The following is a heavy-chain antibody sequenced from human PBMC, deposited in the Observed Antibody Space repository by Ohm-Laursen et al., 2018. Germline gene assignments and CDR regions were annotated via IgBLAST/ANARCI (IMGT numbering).Heavy chain of an antibody. D-gene: IGHD3-3*01. V-gene: IGHV1-2*02. CDR3: ARYDFWSGPSYYFDY. J-gene: IGHJ4*02. Sequence: GSSVKVSCKTSGGTFSSYAISWVRQAPGQGLEWMGWINPNSGGTNYAQKFQGRVTMTRDTSISTAYMELSRLRSDDTAVYYCARYDFWSGPSYYFDYWGQGTLVTVSS. CDR2: INPNSGGT. CDR1: GGTFSSYA.